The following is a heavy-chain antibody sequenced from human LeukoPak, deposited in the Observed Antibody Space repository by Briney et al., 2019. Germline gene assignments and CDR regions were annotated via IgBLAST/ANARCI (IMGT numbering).Heavy chain of an antibody. CDR1: GFTFSSYA. CDR2: ISGSGGST. D-gene: IGHD6-19*01. V-gene: IGHV3-23*01. Sequence: PGGSLRFSCAASGFTFSSYAMSWVRQAPGKGLEWVSAISGSGGSTYYADSVKGRFTISRDNSKNTLYLQMNSLRAEDTAVYYCAKEQFSSGWPYYFDYWGQGTLVTVSS. CDR3: AKEQFSSGWPYYFDY. J-gene: IGHJ4*02.